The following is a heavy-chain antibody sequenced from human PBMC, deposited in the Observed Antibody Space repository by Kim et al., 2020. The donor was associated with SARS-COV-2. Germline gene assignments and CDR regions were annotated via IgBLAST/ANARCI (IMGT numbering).Heavy chain of an antibody. V-gene: IGHV3-23*01. CDR2: ISGSGGST. CDR3: AKDSVVVVAATLFDTLVDYFDY. Sequence: GGSLRLSCAASGFTFSSYAMSWVRQAPGKGLEWVSAISGSGGSTYYADSVQGRVTISRDNSKNTLYLQMNSLRAEDTAVYYCAKDSVVVVAATLFDTLVDYFDYWGQGTLVTVSS. CDR1: GFTFSSYA. J-gene: IGHJ4*02. D-gene: IGHD2-15*01.